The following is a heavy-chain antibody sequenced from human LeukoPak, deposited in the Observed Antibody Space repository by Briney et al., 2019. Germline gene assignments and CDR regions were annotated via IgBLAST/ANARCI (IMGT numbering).Heavy chain of an antibody. CDR1: GFTFSDYY. J-gene: IGHJ6*03. V-gene: IGHV3-11*04. CDR3: ARIVTVAWSERRPGYYYMDV. D-gene: IGHD1-1*01. Sequence: GGSLRLSCAASGFTFSDYYMSWIRQAPGKGLEWVSYISSSGSTIYYSDSVEGRFTISRDNAKNSLYLQMSRLRAEDTAVYYCARIVTVAWSERRPGYYYMDVWGKGTTVTVSS. CDR2: ISSSGSTI.